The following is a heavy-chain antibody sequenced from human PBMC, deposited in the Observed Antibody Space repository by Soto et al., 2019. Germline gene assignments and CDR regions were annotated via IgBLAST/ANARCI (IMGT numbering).Heavy chain of an antibody. V-gene: IGHV1-69*04. CDR2: IIPIIGII. CDR1: GGRYSTYT. CDR3: AGDPDSHYNDSHASSYP. D-gene: IGHD3-22*01. J-gene: IGHJ5*02. Sequence: SVKVSCEASGGRYSTYTITWVRQAPGQGLEWMGRIIPIIGIINYAQKFQGRVTITADKFTGTAYMELTRLRSDDTAVYYCAGDPDSHYNDSHASSYPWGQGTLVTVSS.